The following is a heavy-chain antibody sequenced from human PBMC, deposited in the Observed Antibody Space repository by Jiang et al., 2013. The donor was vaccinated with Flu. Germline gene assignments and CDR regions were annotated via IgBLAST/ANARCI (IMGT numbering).Heavy chain of an antibody. CDR2: IIPILGIA. CDR3: ATATTYYYYGMDV. J-gene: IGHJ6*02. V-gene: IGHV1-69*04. CDR1: GGTFSSYA. D-gene: IGHD4-17*01. Sequence: SGAEVKKPGSSVKVSCKASGGTFSSYAISWVRQAPGQGLEWMGRIIPILGIANYAQKFQGRVSMTRDASTSTVYMELRSLTPEDTALFFCATATTYYYYGMDVWGQGTTVTVSS.